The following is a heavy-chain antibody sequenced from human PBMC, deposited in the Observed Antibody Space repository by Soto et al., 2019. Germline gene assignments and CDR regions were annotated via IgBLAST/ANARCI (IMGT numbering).Heavy chain of an antibody. J-gene: IGHJ6*02. V-gene: IGHV3-48*02. CDR1: GFTFSSYS. CDR3: ARGGGKSYYYGLDV. Sequence: ESGGGLVQPGGPLRLACAASGFTFSSYSMDWVRQAPGKGLEWVSYITNTSSPIYYADSVKGRFTISRDNAKNSLYLQMNSLRDEDTAVYYCARGGGKSYYYGLDVWGQGTTVTVSS. CDR2: ITNTSSPI. D-gene: IGHD2-15*01.